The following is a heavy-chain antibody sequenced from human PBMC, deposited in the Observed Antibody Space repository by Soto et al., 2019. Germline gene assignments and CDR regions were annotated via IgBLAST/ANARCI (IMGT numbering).Heavy chain of an antibody. Sequence: ASVKVSCKASGYTRFGLNWVRQAPGQGLEWMGWISGHTSKTKYAQRFQGRVTMTTDASTTTAYMELTSLRSDDTAVYYCAPLSDYYSYAMDVWGQGTTVTVSS. CDR3: APLSDYYSYAMDV. V-gene: IGHV1-18*01. CDR2: ISGHTSKT. CDR1: GYTRFG. J-gene: IGHJ6*02.